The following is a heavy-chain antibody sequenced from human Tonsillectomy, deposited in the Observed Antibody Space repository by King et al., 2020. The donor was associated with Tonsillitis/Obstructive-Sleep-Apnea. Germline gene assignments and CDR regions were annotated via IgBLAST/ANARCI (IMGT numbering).Heavy chain of an antibody. J-gene: IGHJ6*02. V-gene: IGHV3-11*06. CDR2: ISSSSTYT. CDR1: GFTFSDYY. Sequence: VQLVESGGRLVRSGGSLRLSCAASGFTFSDYYMNWIRQAPGKGLEWVSYISSSSTYTNYADSVKGRFTISRDNAKKSVYLQMNSLRAEDTAVYYCAGRWFGELFDYGMDVWGQGTPVTVSS. CDR3: AGRWFGELFDYGMDV. D-gene: IGHD3-10*01.